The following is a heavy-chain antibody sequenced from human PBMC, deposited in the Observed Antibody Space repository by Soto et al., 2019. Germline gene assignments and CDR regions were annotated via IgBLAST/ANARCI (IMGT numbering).Heavy chain of an antibody. J-gene: IGHJ4*02. CDR1: GGSISSYY. Sequence: SETLSLTYTVSGGSISSYYWSWIRQPPGKGLEWIGYIYYSGSTNYNPSLKSRVTISVDTSKNQFSLKLSSVTAADTAVYYCAGGSGSYVAAGPLYWGQRTLVTVSS. CDR3: AGGSGSYVAAGPLY. CDR2: IYYSGST. D-gene: IGHD3-10*01. V-gene: IGHV4-59*01.